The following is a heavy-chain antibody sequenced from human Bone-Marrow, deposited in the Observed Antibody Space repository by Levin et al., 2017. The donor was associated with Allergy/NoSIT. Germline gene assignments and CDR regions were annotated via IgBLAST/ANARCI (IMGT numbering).Heavy chain of an antibody. CDR2: ISYDGSNK. CDR3: ARSRLYSSSSRSKNGMDV. J-gene: IGHJ6*02. Sequence: GGSLRLSCAASGFTFSSYAMHWVRQAPGKGLEWVAVISYDGSNKYYADSVKGRFTISRDNSKNTLYLQMNSLRAEDTAVYYCARSRLYSSSSRSKNGMDVWGQGTTVTVSS. D-gene: IGHD6-6*01. V-gene: IGHV3-30-3*01. CDR1: GFTFSSYA.